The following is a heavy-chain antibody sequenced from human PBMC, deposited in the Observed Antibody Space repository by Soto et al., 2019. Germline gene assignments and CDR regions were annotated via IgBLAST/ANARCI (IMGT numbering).Heavy chain of an antibody. D-gene: IGHD5-18*01. Sequence: QVQLQESGPGLVKPSRTLSLACSVSGASISSGGYFWSWIRQLPGKGLEWIGYIHYSGSTYYNPSLKSRVVMSMDTSKNDFSLKLNSVTAADTAVFYCARGFVETAMAFDYWGQGALVTVSS. J-gene: IGHJ4*02. CDR1: GASISSGGYF. CDR3: ARGFVETAMAFDY. CDR2: IHYSGST. V-gene: IGHV4-31*03.